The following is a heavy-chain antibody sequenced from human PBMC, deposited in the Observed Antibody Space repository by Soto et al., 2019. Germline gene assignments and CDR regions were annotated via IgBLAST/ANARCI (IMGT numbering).Heavy chain of an antibody. Sequence: GGSLRLSCAPSGFIFSNYAMSWVRQARGKGLEWVSAISGSGADTYYTESVKGRFTISRDNFKNTLYLQMNSLRAEDTAVYYCAKDTGRGGGSVFDYWGQGTLVTVSS. D-gene: IGHD2-15*01. V-gene: IGHV3-23*01. J-gene: IGHJ4*02. CDR2: ISGSGADT. CDR3: AKDTGRGGGSVFDY. CDR1: GFIFSNYA.